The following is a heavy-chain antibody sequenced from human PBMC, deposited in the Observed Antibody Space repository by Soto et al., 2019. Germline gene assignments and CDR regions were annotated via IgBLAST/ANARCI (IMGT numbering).Heavy chain of an antibody. CDR2: IIPIFGTA. V-gene: IGHV1-69*01. CDR1: GGTFSSYA. CDR3: ASYASYCSSTSCYAHPYYYYGMDV. D-gene: IGHD2-2*01. J-gene: IGHJ6*02. Sequence: QVQLVQSGAEVKKPGSSVKVSCKASGGTFSSYAISWVRQAPGQGLEWMGGIIPIFGTANYAQKFQGRVKITADESTSTAYMELSSLRSEDTAVYYCASYASYCSSTSCYAHPYYYYGMDVWGQGTTVTVSS.